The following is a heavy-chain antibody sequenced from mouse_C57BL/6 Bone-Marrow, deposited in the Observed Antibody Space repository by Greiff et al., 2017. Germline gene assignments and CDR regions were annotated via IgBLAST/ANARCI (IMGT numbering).Heavy chain of an antibody. J-gene: IGHJ2*01. CDR1: GYTFTSYW. CDR3: TRRYYFDY. Sequence: VQLKQSGTVLARPGASVKMSCKTSGYTFTSYWMHWVKQRPGQGLEWIGAINPGNSDTSYNQKFKGKAKLTAVTSANTAYMKLSSLTNADSAVYYCTRRYYFDYWGQGTTLTVSS. CDR2: INPGNSDT. V-gene: IGHV1-5*01.